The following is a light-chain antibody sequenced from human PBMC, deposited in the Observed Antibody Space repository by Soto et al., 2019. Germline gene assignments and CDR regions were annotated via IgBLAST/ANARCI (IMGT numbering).Light chain of an antibody. J-gene: IGKJ5*01. V-gene: IGKV3-15*01. Sequence: EIAMTQSPATLSVSLGERATLYCRASQYISNNLAWYQQRPGQAPSLLIYGASTRATGVPARFSGSGSGTDFLLSISGLQSEDSAVYYCQQYNHWSSITFGQGTRLEIK. CDR2: GAS. CDR1: QYISNN. CDR3: QQYNHWSSIT.